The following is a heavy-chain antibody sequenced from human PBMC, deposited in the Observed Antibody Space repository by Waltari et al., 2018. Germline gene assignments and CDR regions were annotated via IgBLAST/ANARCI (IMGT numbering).Heavy chain of an antibody. Sequence: QVQLVQSGAEVTKPGSSVKVSCKASGGPFSSYPLSWVRPAPGQGLEWMGGIIPIFGTANYAQKFQGRVTITADESTSTAYMELSSLRSEDTAVYYCARVATRAFSARPLDYWGQGTLVTVSS. CDR3: ARVATRAFSARPLDY. CDR1: GGPFSSYP. J-gene: IGHJ4*02. CDR2: IIPIFGTA. D-gene: IGHD6-6*01. V-gene: IGHV1-69*12.